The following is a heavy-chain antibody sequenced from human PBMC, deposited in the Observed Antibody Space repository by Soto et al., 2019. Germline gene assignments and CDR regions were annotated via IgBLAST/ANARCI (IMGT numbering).Heavy chain of an antibody. Sequence: SVKVSCEASGGTFSSYAISGVRKAPGQGLEWMGGIIPISGTANYAQKFQGRVTITADESTSTAYMELSSLRSEDTAVYYCARSQGSSTSLEIYYYYYYGMDVWGQGTTVTVSS. CDR3: ARSQGSSTSLEIYYYYYYGMDV. V-gene: IGHV1-69*13. CDR1: GGTFSSYA. J-gene: IGHJ6*02. D-gene: IGHD2-2*01. CDR2: IIPISGTA.